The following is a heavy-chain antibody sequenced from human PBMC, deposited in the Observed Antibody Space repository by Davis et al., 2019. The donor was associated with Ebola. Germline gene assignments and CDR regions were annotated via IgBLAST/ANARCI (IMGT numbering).Heavy chain of an antibody. J-gene: IGHJ5*02. CDR2: IYTSGST. CDR3: ARGRDRSIVGATKGSWFDP. D-gene: IGHD1-26*01. V-gene: IGHV4-4*07. CDR1: GGSISNYY. Sequence: SETLSLTCTVSGGSISNYYWSWIRQSAGEGLEWIGRIYTSGSTNYNPSLTSRVTMLVDTSKNQFSLKLSSVTAADTAVYYCARGRDRSIVGATKGSWFDPWGQGTLVTVSS.